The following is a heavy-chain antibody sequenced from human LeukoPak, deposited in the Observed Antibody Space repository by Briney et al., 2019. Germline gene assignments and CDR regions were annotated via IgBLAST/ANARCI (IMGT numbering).Heavy chain of an antibody. CDR1: GFTFSSYA. V-gene: IGHV3-30-3*01. J-gene: IGHJ4*02. CDR2: ISYDGSNK. CDR3: ARGPVQGDSSGYSEYYFDY. Sequence: QPGRSLRLSCAASGFTFSSYAMHWVRQAPGKGLEWVAVISYDGSNKYYADSVKGRFTISRDNSKNTLYLQMNSLRAEDTAVYYCARGPVQGDSSGYSEYYFDYWGQGTLVTVSS. D-gene: IGHD3-22*01.